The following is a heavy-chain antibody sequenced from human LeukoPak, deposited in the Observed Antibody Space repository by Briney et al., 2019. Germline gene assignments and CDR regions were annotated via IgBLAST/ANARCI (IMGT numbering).Heavy chain of an antibody. CDR3: ARSVDTAMAEFDY. Sequence: NPSETLSLTCAVYGGSFSGYYWGWIRQPPGKGLEWIGEINHSGSTNYNPSLKSRVTISVDTSKNQFSLKLSSVTAADTAVYYCARSVDTAMAEFDYWGQGTLVTVSS. CDR1: GGSFSGYY. CDR2: INHSGST. D-gene: IGHD5-18*01. V-gene: IGHV4-34*01. J-gene: IGHJ4*02.